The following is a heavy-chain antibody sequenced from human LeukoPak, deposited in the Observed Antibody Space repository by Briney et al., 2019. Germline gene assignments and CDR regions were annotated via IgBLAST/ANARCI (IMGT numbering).Heavy chain of an antibody. CDR2: IRSKAYGGTT. J-gene: IGHJ4*02. CDR3: TRVHGSGSFSVY. Sequence: GSLRLSCTASGFTFGDYAMSWVRQAPGKGLEWVGFIRSKAYGGTTEYAASVKGRFTISRDDSKSIAYLRMNSLKTEDTAVYYCTRVHGSGSFSVYWGQGTLVTVSS. D-gene: IGHD3-10*01. V-gene: IGHV3-49*04. CDR1: GFTFGDYA.